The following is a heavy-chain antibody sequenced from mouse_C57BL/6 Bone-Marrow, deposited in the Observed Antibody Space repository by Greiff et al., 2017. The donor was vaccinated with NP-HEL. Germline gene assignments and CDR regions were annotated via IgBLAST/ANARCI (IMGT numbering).Heavy chain of an antibody. V-gene: IGHV1-22*01. CDR2: INPNNGGT. CDR1: GYTFTDYN. Sequence: VQLQQSGPELVKPGASVKMSCKASGYTFTDYNMHWVKQSHGKSLEWIGYINPNNGGTSSNQKFKGKATLTVNKSSSTAYMELRSLTAEDSAVYYCARNFRGDWFAYWGQGTLVTVSA. CDR3: ARNFRGDWFAY. J-gene: IGHJ3*01.